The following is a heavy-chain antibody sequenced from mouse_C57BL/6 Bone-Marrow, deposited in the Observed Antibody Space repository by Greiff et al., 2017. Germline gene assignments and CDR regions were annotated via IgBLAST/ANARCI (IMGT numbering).Heavy chain of an antibody. Sequence: EVMLVESGGGLVQPGGSLKLSCAASGFTFSDYYMYWVRQTPEKRLEWVAYISNGGGSTYYPDTVKGRFTISRDNAKNTLYLQRSSLKSEDTAMYYCATGGLRCYWGQGTMVTVSA. D-gene: IGHD1-1*01. CDR2: ISNGGGST. V-gene: IGHV5-12*01. J-gene: IGHJ3*01. CDR3: ATGGLRCY. CDR1: GFTFSDYY.